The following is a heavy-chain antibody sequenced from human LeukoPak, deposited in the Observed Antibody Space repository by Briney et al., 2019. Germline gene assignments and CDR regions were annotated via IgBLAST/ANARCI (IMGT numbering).Heavy chain of an antibody. V-gene: IGHV3-30*04. J-gene: IGHJ4*02. D-gene: IGHD6-19*01. CDR2: ITYDGSNK. CDR3: ARDRNPSSGWYALPAY. CDR1: GFTFSSYA. Sequence: GRSLRLSCAASGFTFSSYAMHWVRQAPGKGLEWVAVITYDGSNKYYADSVKGRFTISRDNSKNTLYLQMNSLRAEDTAVYYCARDRNPSSGWYALPAYWGQGTLVTVSS.